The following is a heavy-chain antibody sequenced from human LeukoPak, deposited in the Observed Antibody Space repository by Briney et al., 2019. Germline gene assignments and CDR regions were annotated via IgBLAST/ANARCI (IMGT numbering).Heavy chain of an antibody. Sequence: PSETLSLTCIVSGDSFSRRHWSWIRQPAGKGLEWIGHVYSSGSSQYNPSLKSRVTMSVDTSTNHFSLKLTFVTAADTAIYYCARRWAVENTFDMWGQGTMVTVSS. CDR3: ARRWAVENTFDM. D-gene: IGHD1-1*01. CDR2: VYSSGSS. V-gene: IGHV4-4*07. J-gene: IGHJ3*02. CDR1: GDSFSRRH.